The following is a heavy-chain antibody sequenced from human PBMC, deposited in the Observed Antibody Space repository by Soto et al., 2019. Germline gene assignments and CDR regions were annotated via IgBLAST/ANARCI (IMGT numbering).Heavy chain of an antibody. V-gene: IGHV3-9*01. J-gene: IGHJ6*02. CDR2: ISWNSGSI. CDR3: AKDIGHYSSSRYYYGMDV. D-gene: IGHD6-13*01. CDR1: GFTFVDYA. Sequence: EVQLVGSGGGLVQPGRSLRLSCAASGFTFVDYAMHWVRQAPGKGLEWVSGISWNSGSIGYADSVKGRFTISRDNAKNALYLQMNSLRAEDTALYYCAKDIGHYSSSRYYYGMDVWGQGTTVTVSS.